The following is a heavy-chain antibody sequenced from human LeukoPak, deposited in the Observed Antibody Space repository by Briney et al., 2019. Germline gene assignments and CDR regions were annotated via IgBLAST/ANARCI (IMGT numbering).Heavy chain of an antibody. V-gene: IGHV1-69*04. J-gene: IGHJ4*02. CDR2: IIPILGIA. D-gene: IGHD3-10*01. Sequence: ASVKVSCKASAGTFSSYAISWVRQAPAQGLEWMGRIIPILGIANYAQKFQGRVTITADKSTSTAYMELSSLRSEDTAVYYCATLPEKAGRGVYVYWGQGTLVTVSS. CDR1: AGTFSSYA. CDR3: ATLPEKAGRGVYVY.